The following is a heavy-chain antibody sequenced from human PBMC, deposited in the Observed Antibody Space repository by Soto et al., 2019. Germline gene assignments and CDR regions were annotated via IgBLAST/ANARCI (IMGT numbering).Heavy chain of an antibody. J-gene: IGHJ5*02. Sequence: PSETLSHTYSVSGGYIGSSGDYWIWIRQPPGKGLEWIGSINHSGSTNYNPSLKSRVTISVDTSKNQFSLKLSSVTAADTAVYYCARYYITGTTKVWFDPWGQGTLVTVSS. CDR2: INHSGST. CDR1: GGYIGSSGDY. CDR3: ARYYITGTTKVWFDP. V-gene: IGHV4-39*01. D-gene: IGHD1-7*01.